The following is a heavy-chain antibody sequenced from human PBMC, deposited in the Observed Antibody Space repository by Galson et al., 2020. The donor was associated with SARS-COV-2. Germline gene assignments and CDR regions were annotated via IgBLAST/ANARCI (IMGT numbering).Heavy chain of an antibody. J-gene: IGHJ4*02. CDR3: VREGYDSGNFNY. Sequence: GESLKISCKASGYTFTRYGISWVRQAPGEGLEWMGWISAYSGNTDYAQKFQGRVTMTTDTSTSTAYMELRSLRSDDTALYYCVREGYDSGNFNYWGQGTLVTVSS. V-gene: IGHV1-18*04. D-gene: IGHD3-10*01. CDR2: ISAYSGNT. CDR1: GYTFTRYG.